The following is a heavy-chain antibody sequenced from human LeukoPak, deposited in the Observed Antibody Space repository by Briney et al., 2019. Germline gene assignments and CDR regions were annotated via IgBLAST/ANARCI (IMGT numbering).Heavy chain of an antibody. D-gene: IGHD5-18*01. CDR1: GFTFSSYW. J-gene: IGHJ4*02. V-gene: IGHV3-74*01. Sequence: GGSLRLSCAASGFTFSSYWMHWVRQAPGKGLVWVSRINSDGSSTNYADSVKGRFTISRDNAKNTLYLQMNSLRAEDTAVYYCARGKVDTAMAIDYWGQGTLVTVSS. CDR2: INSDGSST. CDR3: ARGKVDTAMAIDY.